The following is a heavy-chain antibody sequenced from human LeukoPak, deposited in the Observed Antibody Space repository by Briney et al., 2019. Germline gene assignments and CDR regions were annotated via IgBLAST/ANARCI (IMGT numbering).Heavy chain of an antibody. CDR1: GGSIRSYY. V-gene: IGHV4-59*08. J-gene: IGHJ4*02. CDR2: ISYSGST. CDR3: ARHAGGTTYDY. Sequence: SETLSLTCTVSGGSIRSYYWSWLRQPPGKGLEWIGYISYSGSTNYSPSLKSRVTISVDTSKNQFSLQLSSVTAADTAVYYCARHAGGTTYDYWGQGTLVTVSS. D-gene: IGHD1-7*01.